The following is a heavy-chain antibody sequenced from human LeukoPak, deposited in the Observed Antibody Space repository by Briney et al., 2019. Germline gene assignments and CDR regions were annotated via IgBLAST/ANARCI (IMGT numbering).Heavy chain of an antibody. Sequence: ASVKVSCKASGYTFTSYYMHWVRQAPGQGLEWMGIINPSGGSTSYAQKFQGSVTMTRDMSTSTVYMELSSPRSEDTAVYYCARVGRELHYFDYWGQGTLVTVSS. CDR3: ARVGRELHYFDY. D-gene: IGHD1-26*01. CDR1: GYTFTSYY. V-gene: IGHV1-46*01. CDR2: INPSGGST. J-gene: IGHJ4*02.